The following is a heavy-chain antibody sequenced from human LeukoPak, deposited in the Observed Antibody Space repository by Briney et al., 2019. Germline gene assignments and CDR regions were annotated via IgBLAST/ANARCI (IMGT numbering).Heavy chain of an antibody. CDR1: GYTFTSYY. J-gene: IGHJ6*03. CDR2: INPSVGST. CDR3: ARGALGPDYYMDV. V-gene: IGHV1-46*01. Sequence: ASVKVSCKASGYTFTSYYMHWVRQAPGQGLEWMGIINPSVGSTSYAQKFQGRVTMARDTSTSTVYMELSSLRSEDTAVYYCARGALGPDYYMDVWGKGTTVTVSS.